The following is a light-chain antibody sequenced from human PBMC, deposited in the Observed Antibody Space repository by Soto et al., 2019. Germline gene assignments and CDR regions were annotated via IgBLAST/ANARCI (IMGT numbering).Light chain of an antibody. CDR2: GES. Sequence: ERATLSCRASQSVRSNLAWSQQTPGQAPRLLIYGESTRATGIPASLSCIGSGTEVTLTISSLQSEDVAVYDGQQYNNWPRTFGQGTKLEIK. J-gene: IGKJ2*01. V-gene: IGKV3-15*01. CDR1: QSVRSN. CDR3: QQYNNWPRT.